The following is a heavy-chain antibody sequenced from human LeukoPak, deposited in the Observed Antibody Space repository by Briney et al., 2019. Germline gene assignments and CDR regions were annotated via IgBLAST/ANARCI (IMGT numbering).Heavy chain of an antibody. V-gene: IGHV3-43*02. CDR1: GFTFDDYA. D-gene: IGHD2-8*02. J-gene: IGHJ3*02. CDR2: ISGDGAST. Sequence: QPGGSVRLSCAASGFTFDDYAMHWVRQAPGKGLEWVSHISGDGASTYYADSVKGRFTISRDNSKNSLDLQMNSLGAEDMALYYCAKDEFVASDFTGAFDIWGQGTMVTVSS. CDR3: AKDEFVASDFTGAFDI.